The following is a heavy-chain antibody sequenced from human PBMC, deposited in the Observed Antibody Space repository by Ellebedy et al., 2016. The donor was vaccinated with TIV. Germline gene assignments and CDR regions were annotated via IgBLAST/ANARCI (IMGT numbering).Heavy chain of an antibody. CDR2: ISYDGSNK. V-gene: IGHV3-30*04. J-gene: IGHJ1*01. CDR3: ARMGHYDSSGYYGYFQQ. Sequence: GESLKISXAASGFTFSNYAIHWVRQAPGKGLEWVAVISYDGSNKYYADSVKGRFTISRDNSKNTLYLQMNSLRAEDTAVYYCARMGHYDSSGYYGYFQQWGQGTLVTVSS. D-gene: IGHD3-22*01. CDR1: GFTFSNYA.